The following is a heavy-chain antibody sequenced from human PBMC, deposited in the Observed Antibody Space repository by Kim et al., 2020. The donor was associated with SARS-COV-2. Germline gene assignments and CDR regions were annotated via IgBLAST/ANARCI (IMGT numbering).Heavy chain of an antibody. V-gene: IGHV4-4*02. CDR2: IYHSGST. CDR1: GGSISSSNW. CDR3: ASVFYYEFWSGYFYGMDV. J-gene: IGHJ6*02. D-gene: IGHD3-3*01. Sequence: SETLSLTCAVSGGSISSSNWWSWVRQPPGKGLEWIGEIYHSGSTNYTPSLKSRVTISVDKTKNQFSLKLSSVTAADTAVYYCASVFYYEFWSGYFYGMDVWGQGTTGTVSS.